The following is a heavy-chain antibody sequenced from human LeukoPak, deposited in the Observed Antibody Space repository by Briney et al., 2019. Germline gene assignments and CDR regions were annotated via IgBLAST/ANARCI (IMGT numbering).Heavy chain of an antibody. V-gene: IGHV3-11*01. CDR2: ISSSGSTI. J-gene: IGHJ4*02. D-gene: IGHD3-9*01. CDR3: ASGYYDILTGYYNPPDY. CDR1: GFTFSDYY. Sequence: GRSLRLSCAASGFTFSDYYMSWIRQAPGKGLEWVSYISSSGSTIYYADSVKGRFNISRDNAKNSLYLQMNSLRAEDTAVYYCASGYYDILTGYYNPPDYWGQGTLVTVSS.